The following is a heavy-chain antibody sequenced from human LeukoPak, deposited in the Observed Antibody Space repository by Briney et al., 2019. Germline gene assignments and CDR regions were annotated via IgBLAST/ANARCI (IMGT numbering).Heavy chain of an antibody. V-gene: IGHV3-66*02. Sequence: GGSLRLSCAASGFTVSSNYMSWVRQAPGKGLEWVSVIYSGGSTYYADSVKGRFTISRDNSKNTLYPQMNSLRAEDTAVYYCARMSSGWSRAFDIWGQGTTVTVSS. J-gene: IGHJ3*02. CDR3: ARMSSGWSRAFDI. CDR1: GFTVSSNY. CDR2: IYSGGST. D-gene: IGHD6-19*01.